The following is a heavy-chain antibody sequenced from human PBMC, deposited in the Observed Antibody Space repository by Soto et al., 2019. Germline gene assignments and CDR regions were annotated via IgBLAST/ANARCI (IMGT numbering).Heavy chain of an antibody. J-gene: IGHJ4*02. CDR1: GFTFSSYG. CDR3: AKDRHDYSNYFDH. Sequence: QVQLVESGGGVVQPGRSLRLSCAASGFTFSSYGMHWVRQAPGKGLEWVTVISYDGSNKYYVDFVKGRFTISRDNSKNTLYLQMNSLRADDTAVYYCAKDRHDYSNYFDHWGQGTPVTVSS. CDR2: ISYDGSNK. V-gene: IGHV3-30*18. D-gene: IGHD4-4*01.